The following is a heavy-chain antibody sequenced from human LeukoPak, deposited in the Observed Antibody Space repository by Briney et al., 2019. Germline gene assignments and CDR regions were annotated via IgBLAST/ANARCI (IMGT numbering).Heavy chain of an antibody. J-gene: IGHJ4*02. Sequence: GGSLRLSCAASGFTFSSYSMNWVRQAPGKGLEWVSYISSSSSTIYYADSVKGRFTISRDNAKNSLYLQMNSLRDEDTAVYYCARDRGRYDSSGYYYEGYFDFWGQGTLVTVSS. V-gene: IGHV3-48*02. CDR2: ISSSSSTI. CDR3: ARDRGRYDSSGYYYEGYFDF. CDR1: GFTFSSYS. D-gene: IGHD3-22*01.